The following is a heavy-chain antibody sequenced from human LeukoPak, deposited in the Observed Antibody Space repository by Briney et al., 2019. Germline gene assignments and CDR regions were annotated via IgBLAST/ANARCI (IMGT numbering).Heavy chain of an antibody. CDR1: GFTFGDYA. Sequence: GGSLRLSCTASGFTFGDYAMSWFRQAPGKGLEWVGFIRSKAYGGTTEYAAPVKGRFTISRGDSKSIAYLQMNSLKTEDTAVYYCTSVSGSYPVPVDYWGQGTLVTVSS. CDR2: IRSKAYGGTT. V-gene: IGHV3-49*03. D-gene: IGHD1-26*01. J-gene: IGHJ4*02. CDR3: TSVSGSYPVPVDY.